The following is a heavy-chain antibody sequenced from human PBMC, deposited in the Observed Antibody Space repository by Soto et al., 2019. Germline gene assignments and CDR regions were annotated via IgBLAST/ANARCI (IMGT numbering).Heavy chain of an antibody. CDR1: GGTFTTSA. CDR2: IIPIFSTA. CDR3: ARDRPRENYGGNYYYEMDV. Sequence: QVQLVQSGAEVKKPGSSVKVSCKASGGTFTTSAISWVQQAPGQGLEWMGGIIPIFSTADYAQKFQGRVTITADESTTTAYMELSSLRSEDTAVYYCARDRPRENYGGNYYYEMDVWGQGTTVTVSS. J-gene: IGHJ6*02. D-gene: IGHD4-17*01. V-gene: IGHV1-69*12.